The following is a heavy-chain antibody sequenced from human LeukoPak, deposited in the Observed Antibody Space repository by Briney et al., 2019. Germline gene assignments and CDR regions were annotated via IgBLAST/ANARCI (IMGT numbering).Heavy chain of an antibody. CDR1: GYTFTGYY. CDR3: ASIPGYCTNGVCPREDWFDP. Sequence: ASVKVSCKASGYTFTGYYMHWVQQAPGQGLEWMGWINPNSGGTNYAQKFQGRVTMTRDTSISTAYMELSRLRSDDTAVYYCASIPGYCTNGVCPREDWFDPWGQGTLVTVSS. J-gene: IGHJ5*02. CDR2: INPNSGGT. D-gene: IGHD2-8*01. V-gene: IGHV1-2*02.